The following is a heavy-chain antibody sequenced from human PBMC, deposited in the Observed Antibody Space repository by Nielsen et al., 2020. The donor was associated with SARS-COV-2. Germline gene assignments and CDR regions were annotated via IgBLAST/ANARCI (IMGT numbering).Heavy chain of an antibody. CDR1: GYSFTSYW. Sequence: GESLKISCQGSGYSFTSYWIGWVRQMPGKGLEWMGIIYPGDSDTRYSPSFQGHVTISADKSISTAYLQWSSLKASDTAMYYCARHLRYIAVAGRPFDYWGQGTLVTVSS. V-gene: IGHV5-51*01. CDR3: ARHLRYIAVAGRPFDY. D-gene: IGHD6-19*01. J-gene: IGHJ4*02. CDR2: IYPGDSDT.